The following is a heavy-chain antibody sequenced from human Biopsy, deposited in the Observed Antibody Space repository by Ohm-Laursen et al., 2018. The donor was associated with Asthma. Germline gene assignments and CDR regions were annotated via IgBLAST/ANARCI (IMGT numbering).Heavy chain of an antibody. Sequence: SLRLSCAASGFTFGDYWMSWVRQVPGRGLEWVANIKHDGSENNHVDSLKGRFTISRDNAKNSLYLQMNSLRAEDTAVYYCAKERYYDFWSGYPIWGQGTTVTVSS. V-gene: IGHV3-7*01. CDR2: IKHDGSEN. J-gene: IGHJ3*02. CDR1: GFTFGDYW. D-gene: IGHD3-3*01. CDR3: AKERYYDFWSGYPI.